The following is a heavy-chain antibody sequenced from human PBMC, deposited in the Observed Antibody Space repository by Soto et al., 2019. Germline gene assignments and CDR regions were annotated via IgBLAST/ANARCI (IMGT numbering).Heavy chain of an antibody. J-gene: IGHJ4*02. CDR3: AAAYYDFWSGYYPLY. CDR2: ISRSGSTI. CDR1: GFTFSSYE. D-gene: IGHD3-3*01. V-gene: IGHV3-48*03. Sequence: EVQLVESGGGLVQPGGSLRLSCAASGFTFSSYEVNWVRQAPGKGLEWVSYISRSGSTIYYADSVKGRFTISRDNAKNSLYLQMNSLRAEDSAVYYCAAAYYDFWSGYYPLYWGQGTLVTVSS.